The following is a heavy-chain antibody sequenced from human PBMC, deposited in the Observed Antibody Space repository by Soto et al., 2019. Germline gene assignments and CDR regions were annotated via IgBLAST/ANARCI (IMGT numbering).Heavy chain of an antibody. Sequence: SETLSLTCAVYGGSFSGYYWSWIRQPPGKGLEWIGEINHSGSTNYNPSLKSRVNISVDTSKNQFSLKLSSVTAADTAVYYCASRGDSSSWYRWGYYYGMDVWGQGTTVT. D-gene: IGHD6-13*01. CDR1: GGSFSGYY. J-gene: IGHJ6*02. V-gene: IGHV4-34*01. CDR2: INHSGST. CDR3: ASRGDSSSWYRWGYYYGMDV.